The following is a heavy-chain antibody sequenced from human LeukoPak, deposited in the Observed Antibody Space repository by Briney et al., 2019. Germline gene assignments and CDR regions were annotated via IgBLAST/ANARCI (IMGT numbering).Heavy chain of an antibody. J-gene: IGHJ4*02. CDR2: INPNSGGT. Sequence: ASVKVSCKASGYTFTGYYMHWVRQAPGQGLEWMGWINPNSGGTNYAQKFQGRVTMTRDTSISTAYMELSRLRSDDTAVYYCARDRGVVAATPPDYWGQGTLVTVSS. CDR3: ARDRGVVAATPPDY. V-gene: IGHV1-2*02. CDR1: GYTFTGYY. D-gene: IGHD2-15*01.